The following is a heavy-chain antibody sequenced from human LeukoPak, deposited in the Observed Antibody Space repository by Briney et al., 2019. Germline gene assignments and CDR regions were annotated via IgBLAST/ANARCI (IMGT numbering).Heavy chain of an antibody. V-gene: IGHV4-34*01. J-gene: IGHJ6*02. Sequence: SETLSLTCAVYGGSFSGYYWSWIRQPPGKGLEWIGEINHSGSTNYNPSLKSRATISVDTSKNQFSLKLSSVTAADTAVYYCARQTFWSGFLGPYYYYYGMDVWGQGTTVTVSS. CDR1: GGSFSGYY. CDR3: ARQTFWSGFLGPYYYYYGMDV. D-gene: IGHD3-3*01. CDR2: INHSGST.